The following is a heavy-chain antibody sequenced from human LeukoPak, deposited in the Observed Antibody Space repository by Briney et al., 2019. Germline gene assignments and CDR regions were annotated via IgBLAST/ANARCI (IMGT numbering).Heavy chain of an antibody. CDR2: ISSSSSYI. CDR1: GFTFSSYS. CDR3: ARVGYSSGWDFDY. J-gene: IGHJ4*02. V-gene: IGHV3-21*01. D-gene: IGHD6-19*01. Sequence: GGSLRLSCAASGFTFSSYSMNWVRQAAGKGLGWVSSISSSSSYIYYADSVEGRFTISRDNAKNSLYLQMNSLRAEDTAVYYCARVGYSSGWDFDYWGQGTLVTVSS.